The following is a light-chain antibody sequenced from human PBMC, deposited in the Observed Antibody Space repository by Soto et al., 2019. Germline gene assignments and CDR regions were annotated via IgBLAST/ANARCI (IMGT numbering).Light chain of an antibody. CDR1: QDINNY. CDR3: QQYANLPT. V-gene: IGKV1-33*01. Sequence: DIQMTQSPFSLSASVGDRVTITCQARQDINNYLNWYQQKPGKAPKLLIYDASNLETGVPSRFSGSRSGTDFTFTISSLQPEDIATYYCQQYANLPTFGQGTRLEI. CDR2: DAS. J-gene: IGKJ5*01.